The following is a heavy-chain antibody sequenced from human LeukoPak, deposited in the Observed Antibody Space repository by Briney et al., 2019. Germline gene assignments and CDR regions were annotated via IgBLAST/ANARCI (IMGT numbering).Heavy chain of an antibody. Sequence: GGSLRLSCAASGFAFSHYWMSWVRQAPGKGLEWVANIKQDGSEKYYVDSMKGRFTIARDNATNSLYLQMNSLRAEDTAVYYCARVYQLLWGDFDYWGQGTLVTVSS. CDR2: IKQDGSEK. J-gene: IGHJ4*02. CDR3: ARVYQLLWGDFDY. CDR1: GFAFSHYW. V-gene: IGHV3-7*03. D-gene: IGHD2-2*01.